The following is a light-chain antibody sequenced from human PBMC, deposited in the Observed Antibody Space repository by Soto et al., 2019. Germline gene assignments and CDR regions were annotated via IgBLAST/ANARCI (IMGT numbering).Light chain of an antibody. J-gene: IGLJ3*02. CDR1: SSNIGSHT. CDR3: AAWDASLNGWV. Sequence: QLVLTQPPSASGTPGQRVTISCSGSSSNIGSHTVSWFQHLPGTAPKLLIYSNDQRPSGVPDRFSGSKSGTSASLAISGLQSEDEADYYCAAWDASLNGWVFGGGTKVTVL. V-gene: IGLV1-44*01. CDR2: SND.